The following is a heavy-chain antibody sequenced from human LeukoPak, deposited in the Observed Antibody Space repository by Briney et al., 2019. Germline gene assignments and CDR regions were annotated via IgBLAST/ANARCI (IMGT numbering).Heavy chain of an antibody. CDR3: ARERYYGSGSYYNEPFDY. CDR2: MYYSGST. J-gene: IGHJ4*02. CDR1: GGSISSSSYY. D-gene: IGHD3-10*01. Sequence: SETLSLTCTVSGGSISSSSYYWGWIRQPPGKGLEWIGSMYYSGSTYYNPSLKSRVTRSVDTSKNQFSLKLSSVTAADTAVYYCARERYYGSGSYYNEPFDYWGQGTLVTVSS. V-gene: IGHV4-39*07.